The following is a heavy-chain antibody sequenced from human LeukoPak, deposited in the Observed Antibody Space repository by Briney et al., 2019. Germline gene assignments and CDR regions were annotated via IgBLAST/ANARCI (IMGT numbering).Heavy chain of an antibody. V-gene: IGHV1-2*02. D-gene: IGHD1-26*01. J-gene: IGHJ5*02. CDR1: GYTFTGYY. CDR3: ARVVRSGNYLGWFDP. CDR2: INPNSGGT. Sequence: ASVKVSCKASGYTFTGYYMHWVRQAPGQGLEWMGWINPNSGGTNYAQKFQGRVTMTRDTSISTAYMELSRLRSDDTAVYYCARVVRSGNYLGWFDPWGQGTLVTVSS.